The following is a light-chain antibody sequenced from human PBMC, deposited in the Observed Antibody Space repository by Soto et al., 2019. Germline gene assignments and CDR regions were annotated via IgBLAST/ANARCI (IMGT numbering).Light chain of an antibody. CDR1: QSISSW. CDR2: KAS. V-gene: IGKV1-5*03. CDR3: QHYINYPLT. J-gene: IGKJ4*01. Sequence: DIQMTQSPSTLSASVGDRVTITCRASQSISSWLAWYQQKPGKAPKLLIYKASGLESGVPSRFSGSGSGTEFTLTISSLQPDDFATYYCQHYINYPLTFGGGTKVDIK.